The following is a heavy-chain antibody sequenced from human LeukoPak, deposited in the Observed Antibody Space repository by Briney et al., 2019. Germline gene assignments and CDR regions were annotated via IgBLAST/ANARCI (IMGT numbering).Heavy chain of an antibody. CDR3: ASRVNGDFHFDY. CDR1: GGSISSSSYD. CDR2: IYYSGST. D-gene: IGHD2-21*02. J-gene: IGHJ4*02. Sequence: SETLSLTCTVSGGSISSSSYDWGWIRQPPGKGLECIGSIYYSGSTNYNPSLKSRVTISLDTSKNQFSLKLSPVTAADTAVYYCASRVNGDFHFDYWGQGTLVTVSS. V-gene: IGHV4-39*07.